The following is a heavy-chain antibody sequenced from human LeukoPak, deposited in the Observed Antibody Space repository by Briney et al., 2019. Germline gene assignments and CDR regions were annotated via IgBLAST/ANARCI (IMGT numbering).Heavy chain of an antibody. J-gene: IGHJ4*02. CDR1: GFSVSSNY. D-gene: IGHD6-13*01. CDR2: IFSDGRT. Sequence: GVSLRLSCAASGFSVSSNYMSWVRQPPGKGLEWVSLIFSDGRTFYADSVKGRFTISRDNSKNTLSLQMNSLRGEDTAMYYCVRDSGSWYHLGYWGQGTLVTVSS. V-gene: IGHV3-53*01. CDR3: VRDSGSWYHLGY.